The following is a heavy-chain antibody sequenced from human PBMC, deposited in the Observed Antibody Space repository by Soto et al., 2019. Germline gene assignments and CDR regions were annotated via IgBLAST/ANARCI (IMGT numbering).Heavy chain of an antibody. CDR1: GGTFSSYA. J-gene: IGHJ6*02. CDR2: IIPIFGTA. CDR3: ARQSGYCSGGSCLYYYYYGMDV. V-gene: IGHV1-69*01. Sequence: QVQLVQSGAEVKKPGSSVKVSCKASGGTFSSYAISWVRQAPGQGLEWMGGIIPIFGTANYAQKFQGRVTITADESTSTAYMELSSLRSGDTAVYYCARQSGYCSGGSCLYYYYYGMDVWGQGTTVTVSS. D-gene: IGHD2-15*01.